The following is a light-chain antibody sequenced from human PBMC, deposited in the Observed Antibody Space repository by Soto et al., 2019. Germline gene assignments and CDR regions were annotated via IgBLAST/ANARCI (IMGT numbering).Light chain of an antibody. CDR1: SSDVGGYNY. Sequence: QSVLTQPASVYGSPGQSITISCTGTSSDVGGYNYVSWYQQHPGKAPKLMIYDVSNRPSGVSNRFSGSKSGNTASLTISGLQAEDEAGYYCSSYTSSSTLPYVFGTGTKVTVL. CDR2: DVS. J-gene: IGLJ1*01. CDR3: SSYTSSSTLPYV. V-gene: IGLV2-14*01.